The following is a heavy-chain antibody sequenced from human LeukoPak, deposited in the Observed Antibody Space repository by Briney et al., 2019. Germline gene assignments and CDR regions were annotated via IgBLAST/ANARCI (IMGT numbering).Heavy chain of an antibody. CDR1: GFTLSNYG. J-gene: IGHJ3*02. CDR3: ARGRVGLDI. CDR2: IWYDGSNK. Sequence: GGSLRLSCAASGFTLSNYGMHWVRQAPGEGLEWVAVIWYDGSNKYYEDSVKGRFTISRDNSKNTLYLQMNSLRVEDTAMYYCARGRVGLDIWGQGTMVIVSA. V-gene: IGHV3-33*01.